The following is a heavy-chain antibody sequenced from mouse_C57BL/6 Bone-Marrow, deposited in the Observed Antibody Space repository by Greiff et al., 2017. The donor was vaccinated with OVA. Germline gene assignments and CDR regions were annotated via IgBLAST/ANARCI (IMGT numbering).Heavy chain of an antibody. CDR1: GYTFTSYG. CDR2: IYPRSGNT. J-gene: IGHJ2*01. CDR3: ARKGYYCSSNY. V-gene: IGHV1-81*01. D-gene: IGHD1-1*01. Sequence: VQVVESGAELARPGASVKLSCKASGYTFTSYGISWVKQRTGQGLEWIGEIYPRSGNTYYNEKFKGKATLTADKSSSTAYMELRSLPSEDSAVYFCARKGYYCSSNYWGQGTTLTVSS.